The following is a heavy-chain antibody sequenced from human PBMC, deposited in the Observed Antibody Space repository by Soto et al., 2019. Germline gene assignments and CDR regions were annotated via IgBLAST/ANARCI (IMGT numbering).Heavy chain of an antibody. Sequence: PGGSLRLSCAASGFTFSSYGMTWVRQAPGKGLEWVSFSSATGAGRYYADSVKGRFTISRDNSKSTVYLELNNLSAEDTAVYHCAKNQGVELVPLATVDWFDPWGQGSVVTVSS. V-gene: IGHV3-23*01. CDR2: SSATGAGR. J-gene: IGHJ5*02. CDR3: AKNQGVELVPLATVDWFDP. D-gene: IGHD1-26*01. CDR1: GFTFSSYG.